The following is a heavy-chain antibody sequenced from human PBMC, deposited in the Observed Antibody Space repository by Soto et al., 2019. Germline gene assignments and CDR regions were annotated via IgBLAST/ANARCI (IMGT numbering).Heavy chain of an antibody. CDR1: GGSISSGDYY. J-gene: IGHJ6*02. D-gene: IGHD3-9*01. CDR2: IYFSGST. Sequence: QVQLQESGPGLVKPSQTLSLTCTVSGGSISSGDYYWSWIRQPPGKGLEWIGYIYFSGSTYYNPYLKSRVTISVDTSKNQSSLKLSSGTAADTAVYYCARGGILTGYYPLYYYYYGMDVWGQGTTVTVSS. V-gene: IGHV4-30-4*01. CDR3: ARGGILTGYYPLYYYYYGMDV.